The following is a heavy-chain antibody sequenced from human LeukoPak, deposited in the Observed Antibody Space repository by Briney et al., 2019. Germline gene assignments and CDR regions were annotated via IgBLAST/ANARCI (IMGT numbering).Heavy chain of an antibody. CDR2: IGGSGGGT. CDR3: ASYSSGWRGYYYYGMDV. V-gene: IGHV3-23*01. D-gene: IGHD6-19*01. J-gene: IGHJ6*02. Sequence: GGSLRLSCAASGFTFSSNAMSWVRQAPGKGLEWVSAIGGSGGGTYYADSVKGRFTISRDNSKNTLYLQMNSPRAEDTAVYYCASYSSGWRGYYYYGMDVWGQGTTVTVSS. CDR1: GFTFSSNA.